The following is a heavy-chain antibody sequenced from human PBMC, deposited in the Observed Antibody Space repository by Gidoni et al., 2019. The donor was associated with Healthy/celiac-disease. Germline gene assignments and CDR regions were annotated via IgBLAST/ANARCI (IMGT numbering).Heavy chain of an antibody. V-gene: IGHV1-69*01. D-gene: IGHD5-18*01. Sequence: QVQLVQSGAEVKKPGSSVKVSCKASGGSFSSYAISWVRQAPGQGLEWMGGIIPIFGTANYAQKFQGRVTITADESTSTAYMELSSLRSEDTAVYYCARVRFRGIQLWLRSDAFDIWGQGTMVTVSS. CDR1: GGSFSSYA. CDR3: ARVRFRGIQLWLRSDAFDI. CDR2: IIPIFGTA. J-gene: IGHJ3*02.